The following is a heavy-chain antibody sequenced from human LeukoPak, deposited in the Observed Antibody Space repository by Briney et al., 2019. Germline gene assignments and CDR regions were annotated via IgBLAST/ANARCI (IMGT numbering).Heavy chain of an antibody. CDR3: AHILLRWELLSALNWYFDL. V-gene: IGHV2-5*01. CDR1: GFSLSTSGVG. J-gene: IGHJ2*01. Sequence: SGPTLVKPTQTLTLTCTFSGFSLSTSGVGVGWIRQPPGKALEWLALIYWNDDKRYSPSLKSRLTITKDTSKNQVVLTMTNTDPVDTATYYCAHILLRWELLSALNWYFDLWGRGTLVTVSS. CDR2: IYWNDDK. D-gene: IGHD1-26*01.